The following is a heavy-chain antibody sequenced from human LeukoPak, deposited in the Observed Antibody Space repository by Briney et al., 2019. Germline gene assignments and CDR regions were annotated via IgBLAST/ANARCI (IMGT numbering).Heavy chain of an antibody. CDR1: GFTFSDYY. CDR2: ISSSGSTI. D-gene: IGHD3-3*01. V-gene: IGHV3-11*01. CDR3: ARVRDDFWSGYYNDFDY. J-gene: IGHJ4*02. Sequence: GGSLRLSCAASGFTFSDYYMSWIRQAPGKGLEWVSYISSSGSTIYYADSAKGRFTISRDNAKNSLYLQMNSLRAEDTAVYYCARVRDDFWSGYYNDFDYWGQGTLVTVSS.